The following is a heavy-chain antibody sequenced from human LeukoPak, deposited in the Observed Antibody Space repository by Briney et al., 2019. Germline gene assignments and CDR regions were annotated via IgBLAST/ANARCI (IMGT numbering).Heavy chain of an antibody. CDR2: MNPNSGNT. V-gene: IGHV1-8*01. D-gene: IGHD3-3*01. CDR3: ARDLGDFWSYAMDY. J-gene: IGHJ4*02. Sequence: ASVKVSCKASGYTFTSYDISWVRQATGQELEWMGWMNPNSGNTGYAQKFQGRVTMTRNTSISTAYMELSSLRSEDTAVYYCARDLGDFWSYAMDYWGQGTLVTVSS. CDR1: GYTFTSYD.